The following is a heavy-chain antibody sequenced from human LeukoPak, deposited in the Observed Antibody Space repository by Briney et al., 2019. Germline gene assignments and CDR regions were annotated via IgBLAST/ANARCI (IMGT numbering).Heavy chain of an antibody. V-gene: IGHV3-7*03. J-gene: IGHJ6*02. Sequence: GGSLRLSCAASGFSFSTYWMSWVRQAPGKGLEWVALINPDGTERYYVDSVKGRFTISRDNAKNSLDLQMDSLRAEDTAMYSCTRDLAAVPGPRMDVWGQGTTVTVSS. D-gene: IGHD6-19*01. CDR3: TRDLAAVPGPRMDV. CDR1: GFSFSTYW. CDR2: INPDGTER.